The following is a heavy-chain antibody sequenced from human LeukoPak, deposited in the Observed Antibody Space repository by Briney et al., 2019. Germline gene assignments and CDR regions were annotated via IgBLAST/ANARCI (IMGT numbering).Heavy chain of an antibody. D-gene: IGHD2-2*03. CDR1: GFAFSNYN. V-gene: IGHV3-48*04. J-gene: IGHJ4*02. CDR3: ARARMDYFDY. Sequence: GGSLRLSCAASGFAFSNYNMNWVRQAPGKGLEWVSYISGTTITIHYADSVKGRFTISRDNVKNSLYLQMNSLRAEDTAVYYCARARMDYFDYWGQGTLVTVSS. CDR2: ISGTTITI.